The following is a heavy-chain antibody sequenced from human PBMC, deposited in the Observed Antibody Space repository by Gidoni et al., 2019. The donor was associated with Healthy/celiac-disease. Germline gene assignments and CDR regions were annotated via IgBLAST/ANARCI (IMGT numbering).Heavy chain of an antibody. Sequence: QVQPVESGGGVVQPGRSLRLSCAAYEFPFSSYGMHWVRQSPGKGLEWVAVIWYDGSNKYYADSVKGRFTISRDNSKNTLYLQMNSLRAEDTAVYYCARDREVTMVRGVIDPWGQGTLVTVSS. CDR2: IWYDGSNK. J-gene: IGHJ5*02. CDR3: ARDREVTMVRGVIDP. D-gene: IGHD3-10*01. CDR1: EFPFSSYG. V-gene: IGHV3-33*01.